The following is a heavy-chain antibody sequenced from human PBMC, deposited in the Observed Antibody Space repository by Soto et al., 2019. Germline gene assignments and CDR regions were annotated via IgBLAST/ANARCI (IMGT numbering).Heavy chain of an antibody. V-gene: IGHV4-31*03. CDR3: ARGGGRAKPGSQNWFDP. J-gene: IGHJ5*02. CDR1: GGSISSGGYY. Sequence: KTSETLSLTCTVSGGSISSGGYYWSWIRQHPGKGLEWIGYIYYSGSTYYNPSLKSRVTISVDTSKNQFSLKLSSVTAADTAVYYCARGGGRAKPGSQNWFDPWGQGTLVTVSS. CDR2: IYYSGST. D-gene: IGHD3-10*01.